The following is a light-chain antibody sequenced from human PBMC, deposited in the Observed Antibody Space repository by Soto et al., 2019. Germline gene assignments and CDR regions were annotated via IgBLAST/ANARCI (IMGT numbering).Light chain of an antibody. Sequence: EKALTQSPVTLSLSPGERATLSCRASQSVSSNLAWYQQRPGQAPRLLIYGASTRASGVPDRFSGSGSGTEFILTISSLQSEDSAVYYCYQYDVWPALTFGGGTKVDIK. CDR2: GAS. CDR3: YQYDVWPALT. J-gene: IGKJ4*01. CDR1: QSVSSN. V-gene: IGKV3-15*01.